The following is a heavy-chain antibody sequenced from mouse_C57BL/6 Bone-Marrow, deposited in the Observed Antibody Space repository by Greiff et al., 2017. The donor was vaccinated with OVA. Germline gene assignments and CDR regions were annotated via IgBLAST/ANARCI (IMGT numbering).Heavy chain of an antibody. CDR1: GYTFTSYW. CDR2: IDPNSGGT. V-gene: IGHV1-72*01. D-gene: IGHD1-1*01. J-gene: IGHJ1*03. Sequence: VQLQQPGAELVKPGASVKLSCKASGYTFTSYWMHWVKQRPGRGLEWIGRIDPNSGGTKYNEKFKSKATLTVDKPSSTAYMQLSSLTSEDSAVYYCARCPTVVAFYWYFDVWGTGTTVTVSS. CDR3: ARCPTVVAFYWYFDV.